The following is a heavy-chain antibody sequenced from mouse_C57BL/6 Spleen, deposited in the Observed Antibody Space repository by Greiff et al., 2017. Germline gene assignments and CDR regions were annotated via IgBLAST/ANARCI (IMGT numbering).Heavy chain of an antibody. CDR1: GYAFSSSW. CDR3: ARARGGCYAMDY. D-gene: IGHD1-1*02. J-gene: IGHJ4*01. CDR2: IYPGDGYT. V-gene: IGHV1-82*01. Sequence: VKLLESGPELVKPGASVKISCKASGYAFSSSWMNWVKQRPGKGLEWIGRIYPGDGYTNYNGKFKGKATLTADTSSSTAYMQLSSLTSEDSAVXFCARARGGCYAMDYWGQGTSVTVSS.